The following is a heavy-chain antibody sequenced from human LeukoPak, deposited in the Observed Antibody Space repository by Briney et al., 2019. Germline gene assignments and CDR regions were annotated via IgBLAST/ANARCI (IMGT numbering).Heavy chain of an antibody. CDR1: GFTFSDYY. V-gene: IGHV3-11*04. CDR2: ISSSGSTI. Sequence: GGSLRLSCAASGFTFSDYYMSWIRQAPGKGLEWVSYISSSGSTIYYADSVKGRFTISRDNSKNTLYLQMNSLRAEDTAVYYCARDSSGSYYALLDYWGQGTLVTVSS. D-gene: IGHD1-26*01. CDR3: ARDSSGSYYALLDY. J-gene: IGHJ4*02.